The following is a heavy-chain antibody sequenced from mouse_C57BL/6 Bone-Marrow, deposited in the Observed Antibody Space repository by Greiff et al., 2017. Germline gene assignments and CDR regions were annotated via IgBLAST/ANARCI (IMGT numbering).Heavy chain of an antibody. CDR2: IYPGDGDT. D-gene: IGHD1-1*01. J-gene: IGHJ2*02. Sequence: VQLQQSGPELVKPGASVKISCKASGYAFSSSWMNWVKQRPGKGLEWIGRIYPGDGDTNYNGKFKGKATLTADKSSRTAYMQLSNLTSEDSAVYVCARWDGSSYGIDYWGQGTSLTVSS. CDR1: GYAFSSSW. V-gene: IGHV1-82*01. CDR3: ARWDGSSYGIDY.